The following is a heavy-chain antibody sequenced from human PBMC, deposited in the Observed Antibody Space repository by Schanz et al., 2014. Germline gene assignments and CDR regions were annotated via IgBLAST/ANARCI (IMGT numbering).Heavy chain of an antibody. V-gene: IGHV3-33*01. Sequence: VQLLESGGGLVQPGRSLRLSCAASGFNISTYGMHWVRQAPGKGLEWVAVIWYDGSKKYYADSVKGRFTISRDNAKNSVFLQMNRLRAEDTAVYYCARGVRIDYWGQGTLVTVSS. D-gene: IGHD3-3*01. CDR3: ARGVRIDY. J-gene: IGHJ4*02. CDR1: GFNISTYG. CDR2: IWYDGSKK.